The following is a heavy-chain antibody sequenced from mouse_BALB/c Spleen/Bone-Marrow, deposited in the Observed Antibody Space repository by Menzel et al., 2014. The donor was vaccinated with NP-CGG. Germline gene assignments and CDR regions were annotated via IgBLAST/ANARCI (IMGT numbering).Heavy chain of an antibody. V-gene: IGHV3-1*02. Sequence: EVQLQQSGPDPVKPSQSLSLTCTVTGYSITSGYTWHWIRQFPGNTLEWMGYIHYSGTTNYNPSLKSRISITRDTSKNQFFLQLNSVTTEDTATYYCAITTVVNAMDYWGQGTSVTVSS. CDR3: AITTVVNAMDY. CDR2: IHYSGTT. CDR1: GYSITSGYT. D-gene: IGHD1-1*01. J-gene: IGHJ4*01.